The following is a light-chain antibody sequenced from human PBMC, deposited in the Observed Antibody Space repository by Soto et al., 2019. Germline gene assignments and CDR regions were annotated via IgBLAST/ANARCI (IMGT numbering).Light chain of an antibody. Sequence: QSALTQPRSVSGSPGQSVTISCTGTSSDVGGYNYVSWYQQHPDKAPKLMIYDVSKRPSGVPDRFSGSKSGNTASLTISGLQAEDEADYYCCSYAGSPYVVFGGGTKVTVL. CDR3: CSYAGSPYVV. CDR1: SSDVGGYNY. V-gene: IGLV2-11*01. J-gene: IGLJ2*01. CDR2: DVS.